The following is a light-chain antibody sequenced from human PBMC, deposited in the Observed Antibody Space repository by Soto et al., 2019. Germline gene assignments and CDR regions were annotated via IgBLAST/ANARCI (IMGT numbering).Light chain of an antibody. CDR1: QSVTNS. Sequence: EIVLTQSPATLSLSPGEIATLSCRASQSVTNSLAWYQQKPGQAPRLLVYDASNRATGIPTRFSGSGSGTDFTLTISNLEPEDFAVYYCQQHISWPLTLGGGTKVDIK. V-gene: IGKV3-11*01. CDR3: QQHISWPLT. J-gene: IGKJ4*01. CDR2: DAS.